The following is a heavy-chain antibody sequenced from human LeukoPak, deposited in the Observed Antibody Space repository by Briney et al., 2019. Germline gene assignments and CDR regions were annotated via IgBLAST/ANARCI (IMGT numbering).Heavy chain of an antibody. V-gene: IGHV1-18*01. Sequence: GASVKVSCKASGYTFTSYGISWGRLAPGQGLEWMGWSSANTGNTKYAQNLQGRVTMTTATSASTAYLELTSLRSGDTAVYYCARGIWWPHSGLDYWGQGTLVTVSS. CDR1: GYTFTSYG. CDR3: ARGIWWPHSGLDY. D-gene: IGHD5-12*01. J-gene: IGHJ4*02. CDR2: SSANTGNT.